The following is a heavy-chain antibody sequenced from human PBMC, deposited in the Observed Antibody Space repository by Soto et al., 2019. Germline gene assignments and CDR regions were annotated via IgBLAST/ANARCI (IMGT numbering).Heavy chain of an antibody. V-gene: IGHV3-11*01. J-gene: IGHJ3*02. CDR2: ISSSGTGI. CDR1: GFTFSDYY. D-gene: IGHD2-15*01. Sequence: GGSLRLSCAASGFTFSDYYMTWIRQAPGKGLEWVSYISSSGTGIYYPDSMKGRFTISRDNAKKSLYLQMSSLRAEDTAVYYCARAYSDAFDIWGQGTMVTVSS. CDR3: ARAYSDAFDI.